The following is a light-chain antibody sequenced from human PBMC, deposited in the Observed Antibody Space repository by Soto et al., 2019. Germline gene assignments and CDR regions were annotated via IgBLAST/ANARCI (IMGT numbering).Light chain of an antibody. J-gene: IGLJ3*02. V-gene: IGLV2-8*01. Sequence: QSALAQPPSASGSRGQSVTISCTGTSSDVGGYNYVSWYQQYPGRAPKLMIYEVTKRPSGVPDRFSGSKSGNTASLTVSGLQAEDEADYYCSSYAASNNFYFVFGGGTQLTVL. CDR2: EVT. CDR1: SSDVGGYNY. CDR3: SSYAASNNFYFV.